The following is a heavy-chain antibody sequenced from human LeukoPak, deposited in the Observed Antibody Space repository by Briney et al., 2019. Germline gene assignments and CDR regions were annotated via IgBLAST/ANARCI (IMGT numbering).Heavy chain of an antibody. Sequence: SETLSLTCDVSGDSISSSNWWNWVRQPPGKGLEWIGGIYHSGSTNYNPSLKSRVTMSVDKSKNQFSLKLSSVTAADTAVFYCARVKGFSSGWLYYFDYWGQGTLVTVSS. CDR3: ARVKGFSSGWLYYFDY. V-gene: IGHV4/OR15-8*01. D-gene: IGHD6-19*01. J-gene: IGHJ4*02. CDR2: IYHSGST. CDR1: GDSISSSNW.